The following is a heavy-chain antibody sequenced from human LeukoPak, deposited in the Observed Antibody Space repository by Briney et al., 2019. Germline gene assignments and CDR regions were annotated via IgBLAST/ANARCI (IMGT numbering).Heavy chain of an antibody. V-gene: IGHV3-23*01. D-gene: IGHD3-3*01. Sequence: GGSLRLSCAASGFTFSSYAMSWVRQAPGKGLEWVSAISGSGGSTYYADSVKGRFTISRDDSKNTLYLQMNSLRAEDTAVYYCAKDMGLFGVVLSWGQGTLVTVSS. CDR3: AKDMGLFGVVLS. CDR2: ISGSGGST. J-gene: IGHJ4*02. CDR1: GFTFSSYA.